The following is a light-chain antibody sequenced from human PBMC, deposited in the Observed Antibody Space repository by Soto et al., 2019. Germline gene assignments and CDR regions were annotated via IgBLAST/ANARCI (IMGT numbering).Light chain of an antibody. CDR3: QYRSNSIA. CDR1: QRVSSY. J-gene: IGKJ5*01. CDR2: DAS. V-gene: IGKV3-11*01. Sequence: EIVLTQSPATLSLSPGERATLSCRASQRVSSYLAWYQQKPGQAPRLLIYDASSRATGIPARFSGSGSGTDFALTISSLVPEDFAVYYCQYRSNSIACGQGTRLEVK.